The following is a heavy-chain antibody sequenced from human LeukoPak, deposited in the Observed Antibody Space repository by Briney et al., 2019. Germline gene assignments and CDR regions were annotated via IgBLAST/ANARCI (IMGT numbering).Heavy chain of an antibody. J-gene: IGHJ4*02. CDR1: GYTFTSYD. CDR2: MNPNSGST. V-gene: IGHV1-8*03. D-gene: IGHD5-12*01. CDR3: ARGRSTGYPYYFEY. Sequence: GASVKVSCKASGYTFTSYDINWVRQATGQGHEGMGWMNPNSGSTGYAQKFQGRVTITRNTSISTAYMELSGLRSEDTAVYYCARGRSTGYPYYFEYWGQGTLVTASS.